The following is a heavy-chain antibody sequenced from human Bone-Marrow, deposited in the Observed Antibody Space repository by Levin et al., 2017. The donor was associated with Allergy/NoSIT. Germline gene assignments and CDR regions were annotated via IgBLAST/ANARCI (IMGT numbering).Heavy chain of an antibody. D-gene: IGHD5-12*01. CDR3: ARGGHQRYWYFDL. V-gene: IGHV3-48*02. Sequence: LSLTCAASGFTFSSYSMSWVRRAPGKGLEWVSYISTTGNTIYNADSVKGRFTISRDNAKNSLCLQMDSLRDEDTAVYYCARGGHQRYWYFDLWGRGTLVTVSS. CDR1: GFTFSSYS. J-gene: IGHJ2*01. CDR2: ISTTGNTI.